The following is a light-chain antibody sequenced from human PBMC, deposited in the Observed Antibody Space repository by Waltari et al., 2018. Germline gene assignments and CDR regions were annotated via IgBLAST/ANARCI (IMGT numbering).Light chain of an antibody. CDR3: QQYNNWPPT. CDR1: QSVSSN. V-gene: IGKV3-15*01. J-gene: IGKJ1*01. CDR2: GAS. Sequence: ETVMTQSPATLSVSPGERATLSCRASQSVSSNLAWYQQKPGQAPRLLIYGASTRATGIPARFSVSGSWTEFTLTISSLQSEDFAVYYCQQYNNWPPTFGQGTKVEIK.